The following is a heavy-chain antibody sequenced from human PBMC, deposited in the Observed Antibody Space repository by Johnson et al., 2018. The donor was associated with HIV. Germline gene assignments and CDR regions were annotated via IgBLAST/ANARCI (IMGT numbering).Heavy chain of an antibody. CDR1: GFTFSSSG. CDR2: ISYDGSNK. J-gene: IGHJ3*02. Sequence: QMQLVESGGGVVQPGRSLRLSCAASGFTFSSSGMHWVRQAPGKGLEWVAVISYDGSNKHYADSVKGRFTISRDNSKNTLYLQMNSLRPEDTALYYCATRKDILTGYDAFDIWGQGTMVTVSS. CDR3: ATRKDILTGYDAFDI. V-gene: IGHV3-30*03. D-gene: IGHD3-9*01.